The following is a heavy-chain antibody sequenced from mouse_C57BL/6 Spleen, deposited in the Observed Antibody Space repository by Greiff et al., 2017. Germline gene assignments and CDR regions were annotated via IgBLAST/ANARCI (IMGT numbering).Heavy chain of an antibody. V-gene: IGHV8-12*01. CDR3: ARREDYGSSYGDWFAY. D-gene: IGHD1-1*01. Sequence: QVTLKVCGPGILQSSQTLSLTCSFSGFSLSTSGMGVSWIRQPSGKGLEWLAHIYWDDDKRYNPSLKSRLTISKDTSRNQVFLKITSVDTADTATYYCARREDYGSSYGDWFAYWGQGTLVTVSA. CDR1: GFSLSTSGMG. CDR2: IYWDDDK. J-gene: IGHJ3*01.